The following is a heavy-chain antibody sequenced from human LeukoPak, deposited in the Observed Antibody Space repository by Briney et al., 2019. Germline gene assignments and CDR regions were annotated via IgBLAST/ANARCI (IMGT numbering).Heavy chain of an antibody. Sequence: MASETLSLTCTVSGGSISSSSYYWGWIRQPPGKGLEWIGSIYYSGSTYYNPSLKSRVTISVDTSKNQFSLKLSSVTAADTAVYYCARQRGGSGSYFNWFDPWGHGTLVTVSS. CDR2: IYYSGST. CDR3: ARQRGGSGSYFNWFDP. V-gene: IGHV4-39*01. J-gene: IGHJ5*02. CDR1: GGSISSSSYY. D-gene: IGHD1-26*01.